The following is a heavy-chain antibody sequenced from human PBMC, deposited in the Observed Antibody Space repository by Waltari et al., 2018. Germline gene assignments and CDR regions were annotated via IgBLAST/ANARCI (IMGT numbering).Heavy chain of an antibody. Sequence: EVQLVQSGAEVKKPGESLKISCKGSGYSFTSYWIGWVRQMPGKGLEWMGIIYPGDSDTRYSPSFQGQVTISRDNSKNTLYLQMNSLRAEDTAVYYCAKDQSSSCSGCDYFDYWGQGTLVTVSS. CDR3: AKDQSSSCSGCDYFDY. J-gene: IGHJ4*02. CDR1: GYSFTSYW. V-gene: IGHV5-51*01. CDR2: IYPGDSDT. D-gene: IGHD6-13*01.